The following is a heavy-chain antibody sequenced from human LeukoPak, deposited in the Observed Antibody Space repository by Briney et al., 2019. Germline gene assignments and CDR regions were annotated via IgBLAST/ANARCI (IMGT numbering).Heavy chain of an antibody. Sequence: ASVKVSCKASGYTFTSYDINWVRQATGQGLEWMGWMNPNSGNTGYAQKFQGRVTITRNTSISTAYMELSSLRSDDTAVYYCARDLGIAAAGREPDYWGQGTLVTVSS. J-gene: IGHJ4*02. CDR3: ARDLGIAAAGREPDY. CDR1: GYTFTSYD. D-gene: IGHD6-13*01. CDR2: MNPNSGNT. V-gene: IGHV1-8*03.